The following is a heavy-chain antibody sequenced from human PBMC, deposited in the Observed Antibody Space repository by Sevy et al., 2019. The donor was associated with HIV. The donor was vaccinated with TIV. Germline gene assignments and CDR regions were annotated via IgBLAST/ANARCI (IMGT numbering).Heavy chain of an antibody. D-gene: IGHD2-2*01. CDR2: INPNSGGT. Sequence: ASVKVSCKASGYTFTGYYMHWVRQAPGQGLEWMGWINPNSGGTNYAQKFQGRVTMTRDTSISTAYMELSRLRSDDTAVYYCARDSSPRHCSSTSCYDDAFDIWGQGTMVTVSS. V-gene: IGHV1-2*02. CDR1: GYTFTGYY. J-gene: IGHJ3*02. CDR3: ARDSSPRHCSSTSCYDDAFDI.